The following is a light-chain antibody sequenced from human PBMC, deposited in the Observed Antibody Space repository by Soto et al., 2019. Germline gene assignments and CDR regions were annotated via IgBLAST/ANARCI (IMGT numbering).Light chain of an antibody. Sequence: DIQLTKTPSFLSASVEDRVTITCLASQVISSYLAWHQQKPGKAPKLLIYTASTLQSGVPSRFSGSGSGTEFTLTISSLQPEDFATYYCQQFKSYPLTFGGGTKVDIK. CDR1: QVISSY. J-gene: IGKJ4*01. V-gene: IGKV1-9*01. CDR2: TAS. CDR3: QQFKSYPLT.